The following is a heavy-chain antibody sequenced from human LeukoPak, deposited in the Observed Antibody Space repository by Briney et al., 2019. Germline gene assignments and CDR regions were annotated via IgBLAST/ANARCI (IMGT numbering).Heavy chain of an antibody. D-gene: IGHD6-13*01. V-gene: IGHV4-30-2*01. CDR2: IYHSGST. CDR3: ARDNVYQDAFDI. CDR1: GGSISSGGYY. Sequence: PSETLSLTCTVSGGSISSGGYYWSWIRQPPGKGLEWIGYIYHSGSTYYNPSLKSRVTISVDRSKNQFSLKLSSVTAADTAVYYCARDNVYQDAFDIRGQGTMVTVSS. J-gene: IGHJ3*02.